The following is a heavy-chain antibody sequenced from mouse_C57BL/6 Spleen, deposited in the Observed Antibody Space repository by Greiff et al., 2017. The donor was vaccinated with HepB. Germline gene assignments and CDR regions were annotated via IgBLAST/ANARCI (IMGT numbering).Heavy chain of an antibody. CDR3: ASSTGFAY. V-gene: IGHV1-54*01. CDR1: GYAFTNYL. J-gene: IGHJ3*01. CDR2: INPGSGGT. D-gene: IGHD4-1*02. Sequence: QVQLKESGAELVRPGTSVKVSCKASGYAFTNYLIEWVKQRPGQGLEWIGVINPGSGGTNYNEKFKGKATLTADKSSSTAYMQLSSLTSEDSAVYFCASSTGFAYWGQGTLVTVSA.